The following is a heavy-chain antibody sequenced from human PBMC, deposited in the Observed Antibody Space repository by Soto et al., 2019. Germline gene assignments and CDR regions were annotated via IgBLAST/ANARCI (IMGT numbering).Heavy chain of an antibody. D-gene: IGHD1-26*01. J-gene: IGHJ4*02. V-gene: IGHV1-69*01. CDR1: GGTFSSYV. Sequence: QLVRSGAEVKKPGSSVKISCKASGGTFSSYVISWLRQAPGQGLEWMGGVIPILGQTYYAPNLQGRVTITADVSTRTAYMELNRLTSADTAVYFCARVGGVGAPPGTDFWGQGTLVTVSS. CDR3: ARVGGVGAPPGTDF. CDR2: VIPILGQT.